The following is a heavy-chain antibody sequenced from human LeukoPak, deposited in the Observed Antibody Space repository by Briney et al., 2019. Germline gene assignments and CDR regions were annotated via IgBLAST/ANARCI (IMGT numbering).Heavy chain of an antibody. CDR3: ARGESIVGAADFDY. CDR1: GYSISSGYY. CDR2: IYHSGST. V-gene: IGHV4-38-2*02. J-gene: IGHJ4*02. Sequence: SETLSLTCTVSGYSISSGYYWGWIRQPPGKGLEWIGSIYHSGSTYYNPSLKSRVTISVDTSKNQFSLKLSSVTAADTAVYYCARGESIVGAADFDYWGQGTLVTVSS. D-gene: IGHD1-26*01.